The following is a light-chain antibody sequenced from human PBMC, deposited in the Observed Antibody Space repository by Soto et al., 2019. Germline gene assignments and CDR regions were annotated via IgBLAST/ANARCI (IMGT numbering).Light chain of an antibody. CDR1: SSDVGGYNY. Sequence: QSVLTQPASVSGFPGQSITISCTGTSSDVGGYNYVSWYQQHPGKAPKLMIYEVSDRPSGVSNRFSGSKSGSTASLTISGLQAGDEADYYCSSYTTSSALGGVFGGGTKLTVL. CDR3: SSYTTSSALGGV. J-gene: IGLJ3*02. V-gene: IGLV2-14*01. CDR2: EVS.